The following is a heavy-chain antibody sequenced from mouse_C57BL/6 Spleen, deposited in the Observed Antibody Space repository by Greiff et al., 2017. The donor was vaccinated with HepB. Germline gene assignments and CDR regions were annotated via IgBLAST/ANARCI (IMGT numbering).Heavy chain of an antibody. D-gene: IGHD4-1*01. CDR2: INPSTGGT. Sequence: VQLQQSGPELVKPGASVKISCKASGYSFTGYYMNWVKQSPEKSLEWIGEINPSTGGTTYNQKFKAKATLTVDKSSSTAYMQLKSLTSEDSAVYYCARVTDWDDYAMDHWGQGTSVTVSS. CDR3: ARVTDWDDYAMDH. CDR1: GYSFTGYY. J-gene: IGHJ4*01. V-gene: IGHV1-42*01.